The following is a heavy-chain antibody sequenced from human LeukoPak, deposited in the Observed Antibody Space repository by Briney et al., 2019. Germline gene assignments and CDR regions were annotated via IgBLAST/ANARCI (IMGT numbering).Heavy chain of an antibody. J-gene: IGHJ4*02. D-gene: IGHD5-18*01. CDR3: AHRITDTAMADFHY. V-gene: IGHV2-5*02. CDR2: IYWDDDK. CDR1: GFSLSTRGPV. Sequence: ESGPTLVKPTQTLTLTFTFSGFSLSTRGPVVGWIRQPPGKALEWLALIYWDDDKRYSPSLKSRLTITNDTSKNQVVLTMTNMDPVDTATYYCAHRITDTAMADFHYWGQGTLVTVSS.